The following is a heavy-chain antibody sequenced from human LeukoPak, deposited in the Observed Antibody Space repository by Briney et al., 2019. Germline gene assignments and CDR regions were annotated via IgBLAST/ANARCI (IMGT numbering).Heavy chain of an antibody. Sequence: GGSLRLSCAASGFTFSSYSMNWVRQAPGKGLEWVSYISSSSSTIYYADSVKGRFTISRDNSKNTLYLQMNSLRAEDTAVYYCAKGAHYDFWSGYPNAFDIWGQGTMVTVSS. CDR3: AKGAHYDFWSGYPNAFDI. V-gene: IGHV3-48*01. CDR2: ISSSSSTI. CDR1: GFTFSSYS. D-gene: IGHD3-3*01. J-gene: IGHJ3*02.